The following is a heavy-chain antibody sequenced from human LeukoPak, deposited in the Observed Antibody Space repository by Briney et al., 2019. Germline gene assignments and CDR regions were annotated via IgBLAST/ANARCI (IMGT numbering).Heavy chain of an antibody. CDR3: ARDSATYYSDNSGKGPFYW. CDR1: GFTFSSYV. CDR2: IWYDGSNK. V-gene: IGHV3-33*01. J-gene: IGHJ4*02. D-gene: IGHD3-22*01. Sequence: QAGGSLRLSCAASGFTFSSYVMHWVRQAPGKGLEWVAVIWYDGSNKYYADSVKGRFTISRDNSKNTLYLQMSSLGAEDTVVYYCARDSATYYSDNSGKGPFYWWGQGTLVTVSS.